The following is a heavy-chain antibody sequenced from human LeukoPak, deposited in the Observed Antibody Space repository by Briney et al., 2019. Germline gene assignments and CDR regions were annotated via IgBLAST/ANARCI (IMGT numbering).Heavy chain of an antibody. CDR3: ARDRHYDFWSGTGMDV. CDR2: IYSGGST. CDR1: GFTVSSNY. V-gene: IGHV3-53*01. Sequence: GGSLRLSCAASGFTVSSNYMSWVRQAPRKGLEWVSVIYSGGSTYYADSVKGRFTISRDNSKNTLYLQMNSLRAEDTAVYYCARDRHYDFWSGTGMDVWGQGTTVTVSS. J-gene: IGHJ6*02. D-gene: IGHD3-3*01.